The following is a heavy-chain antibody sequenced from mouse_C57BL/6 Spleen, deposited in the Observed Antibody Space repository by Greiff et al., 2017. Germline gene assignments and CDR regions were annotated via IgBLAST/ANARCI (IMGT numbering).Heavy chain of an antibody. Sequence: EVKVVESGGGLVKPGGSLKLSCAASGFTFSDYGMHWVRQAPEKGLEWVAYISSGSSTIYYADTVKGRFTISRDNAKNTLFLQMTSLRSEDTAMYYCARPSMITTGYYYAMDYWGQGTSVTVSS. CDR2: ISSGSSTI. J-gene: IGHJ4*01. D-gene: IGHD2-4*01. V-gene: IGHV5-17*01. CDR1: GFTFSDYG. CDR3: ARPSMITTGYYYAMDY.